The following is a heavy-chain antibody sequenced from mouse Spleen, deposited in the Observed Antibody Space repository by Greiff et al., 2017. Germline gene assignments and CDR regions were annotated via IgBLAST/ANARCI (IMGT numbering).Heavy chain of an antibody. CDR1: GYPFTSYW. Sequence: VQLQQPGAELVKPGASVKMSCKASGYPFTSYWITWVKQRPGQGLEWIGDIYPGSGSTTYNEKFKSKATLTVDTSSSTAYMQLSSLTSEDSAVDYCARDGYIDVWGAGTTVTVSS. CDR2: IYPGSGST. V-gene: IGHV1-55*01. CDR3: ARDGYIDV. J-gene: IGHJ1*01.